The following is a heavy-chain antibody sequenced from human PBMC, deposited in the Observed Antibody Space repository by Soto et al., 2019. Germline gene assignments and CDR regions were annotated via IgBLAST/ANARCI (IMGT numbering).Heavy chain of an antibody. J-gene: IGHJ5*02. CDR2: IYYSGST. CDR3: ARHCIAAALGAGWFDP. D-gene: IGHD6-13*01. Sequence: SETLSLTCTVSGGSISSNDYYWGWIRHPPGKGLEWIGSIYYSGSTYYNPSLKSRVTISVDTSKNQFSLKLSSVTAADTAVYYCARHCIAAALGAGWFDPWGQGTLVTVSS. V-gene: IGHV4-39*01. CDR1: GGSISSNDYY.